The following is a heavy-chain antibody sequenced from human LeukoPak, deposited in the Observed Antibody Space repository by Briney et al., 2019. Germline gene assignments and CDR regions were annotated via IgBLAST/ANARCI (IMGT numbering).Heavy chain of an antibody. Sequence: PSETLSLTCTVSGGSISSSSYYWGWIRQPPGKGLEWIGSIYYSGSTYYNPSLKSRVTISVDTSKNQFSLKLSSVTAADTAVYYRARSLVLYSSSTGYMDVWGKGTTVTVSS. CDR3: ARSLVLYSSSTGYMDV. D-gene: IGHD6-6*01. CDR1: GGSISSSSYY. V-gene: IGHV4-39*07. CDR2: IYYSGST. J-gene: IGHJ6*03.